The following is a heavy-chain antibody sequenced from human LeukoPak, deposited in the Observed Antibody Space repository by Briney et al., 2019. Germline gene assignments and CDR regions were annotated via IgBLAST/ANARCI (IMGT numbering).Heavy chain of an antibody. V-gene: IGHV3-11*04. Sequence: GGSLRLSCAASGFTLSDYYMSWIPQAPRKGLEGVSYISSSGSTIYYADSVKGRFTIPRDNATNSLYLEMNSLRAEDTAVYYCARDPRGYSYGVDYWGQGTLVTVSS. CDR1: GFTLSDYY. J-gene: IGHJ4*02. D-gene: IGHD5-18*01. CDR3: ARDPRGYSYGVDY. CDR2: ISSSGSTI.